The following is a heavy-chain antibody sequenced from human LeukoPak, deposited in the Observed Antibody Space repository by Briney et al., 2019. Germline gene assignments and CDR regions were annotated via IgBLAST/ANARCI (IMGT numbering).Heavy chain of an antibody. CDR2: IWFDGKNE. D-gene: IGHD1-14*01. V-gene: IGHV3-30*02. Sequence: GGSLRLSCAASGFTFSSYGMHWVRQAPGKGLEWVADIWFDGKNEHFADPVKGRFTISRDNSKNTMYLQINSLRAEDTAVYYCGTHNFVYWGQGTLVTVSS. CDR3: GTHNFVY. J-gene: IGHJ4*02. CDR1: GFTFSSYG.